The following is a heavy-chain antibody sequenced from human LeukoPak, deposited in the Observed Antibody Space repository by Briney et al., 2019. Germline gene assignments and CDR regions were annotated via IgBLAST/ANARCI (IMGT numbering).Heavy chain of an antibody. J-gene: IGHJ6*03. CDR3: ARGDYDILTGYLLPALKPQYYYYYMDV. V-gene: IGHV1-2*02. D-gene: IGHD3-9*01. CDR2: INPNSGGT. CDR1: GYTFTGYY. Sequence: ASVKVSCKASGYTFTGYYMHWVRQAPGQGLEWMGWINPNSGGTNYAQKFQGRVTMTRDTSINTAYMELRRLRSDDTAVYYCARGDYDILTGYLLPALKPQYYYYYMDVWGKGTTVTVSS.